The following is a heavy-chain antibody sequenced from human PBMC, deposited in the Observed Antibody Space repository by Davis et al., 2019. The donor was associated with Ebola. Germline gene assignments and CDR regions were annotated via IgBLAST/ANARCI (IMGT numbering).Heavy chain of an antibody. CDR3: AKDSGYSSGWYGGAPDY. CDR2: ISSDSDYI. V-gene: IGHV3-21*04. CDR1: GFTFSTYS. Sequence: GGSLRLSCAASGFTFSTYSMSWVRQAPGKGLEWVSSISSDSDYIYYADSAKGRFTISRDNAKNSLYLQMNSLRAEDTALYYCAKDSGYSSGWYGGAPDYWGQGTLVTVSS. J-gene: IGHJ4*02. D-gene: IGHD6-19*01.